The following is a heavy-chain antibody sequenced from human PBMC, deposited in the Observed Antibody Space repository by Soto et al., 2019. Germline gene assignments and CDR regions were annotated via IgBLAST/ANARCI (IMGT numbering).Heavy chain of an antibody. V-gene: IGHV3-23*01. CDR2: ISASGGST. Sequence: EVQLLESGGGLVQPGGSLRLSCAASGVTFSDYAMSWVRQAPGKGLEWVSTISASGGSTYYAGSVKGRFTISRDNSKSTLSLQRNSLRAEDTAVYYCAKNPPERWLQFDYWGQGTLVSVSS. D-gene: IGHD5-12*01. CDR3: AKNPPERWLQFDY. J-gene: IGHJ4*02. CDR1: GVTFSDYA.